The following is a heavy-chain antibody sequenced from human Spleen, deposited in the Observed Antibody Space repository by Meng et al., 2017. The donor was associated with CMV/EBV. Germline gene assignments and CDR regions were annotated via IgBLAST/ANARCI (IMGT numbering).Heavy chain of an antibody. CDR1: GGSISSSSYY. J-gene: IGHJ4*02. CDR2: TYSSGTT. D-gene: IGHD3-3*01. CDR3: ARVRGVFRFLVDS. Sequence: SETLSLTCTVSGGSISSSSYYWGWIRQSPGKGLEWIGYTYSSGTTYYNPSLESRVTISIDTSKNQFSLKVNSVTAADTAVYYCARVRGVFRFLVDSWGQGTLVTVSS. V-gene: IGHV4-39*01.